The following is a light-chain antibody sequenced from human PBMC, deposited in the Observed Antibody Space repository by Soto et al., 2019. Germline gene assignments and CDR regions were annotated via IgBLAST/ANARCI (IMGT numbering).Light chain of an antibody. Sequence: EIVMTQSPATLSLSPGERATLSGRASLSVSSDLAWYRQKPGQAPRLLIYRAFTRATGIPARFSGSGFGTDFTLTISSLQSEDFAVYYCQQYNNWPLTFGGGTKVEIK. CDR3: QQYNNWPLT. CDR2: RAF. V-gene: IGKV3-15*01. J-gene: IGKJ4*01. CDR1: LSVSSD.